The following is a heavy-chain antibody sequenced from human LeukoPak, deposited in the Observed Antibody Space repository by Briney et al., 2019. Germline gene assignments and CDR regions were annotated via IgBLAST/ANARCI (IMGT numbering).Heavy chain of an antibody. CDR1: GYVFAVFG. V-gene: IGHV1-18*01. D-gene: IGHD3-9*01. J-gene: IGHJ3*01. CDR3: ARDRYDAGVGFDF. CDR2: IRVHNGDT. Sequence: GSVKVSCKASGYVFAVFGITWVRQAPGQGVEWMGRIRVHNGDTNYAQKFQGRLTMTTDTSATTAYMELRSLKSDDTAVYYCARDRYDAGVGFDFWGQGTMVTVSS.